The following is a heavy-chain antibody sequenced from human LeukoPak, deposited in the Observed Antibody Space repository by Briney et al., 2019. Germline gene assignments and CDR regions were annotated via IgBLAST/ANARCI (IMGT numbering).Heavy chain of an antibody. Sequence: GGSLRLSCAASGFTFSSYTMYWFRQAPGKGLKWVSNIKSTSDTIYYADSVKGRFTISRDNAKNSLYLQMNSLRAEDTAVYYCARDSGRSGWYADNWGQGTLVTVSS. D-gene: IGHD6-19*01. V-gene: IGHV3-48*01. CDR2: IKSTSDTI. CDR1: GFTFSSYT. J-gene: IGHJ4*02. CDR3: ARDSGRSGWYADN.